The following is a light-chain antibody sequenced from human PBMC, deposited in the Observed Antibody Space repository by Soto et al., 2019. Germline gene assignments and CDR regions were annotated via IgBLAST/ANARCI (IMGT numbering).Light chain of an antibody. V-gene: IGKV1-39*01. CDR1: QSISSY. J-gene: IGKJ5*01. CDR3: QQTYTMPVT. CDR2: AAS. Sequence: DIQMTQSPSSLSASVGDRVTITCRASQSISSYLNWYQQKPGKAPKLLICAASSLQSGVPSRFSGSGSGTDFTLTISSLQPEDFATYFCQQTYTMPVTFGQGTRLEIK.